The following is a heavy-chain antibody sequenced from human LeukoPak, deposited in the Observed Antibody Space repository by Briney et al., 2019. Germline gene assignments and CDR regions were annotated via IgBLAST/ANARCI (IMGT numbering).Heavy chain of an antibody. CDR1: GFTFSNYW. Sequence: PGGSLRLSCAASGFTFSNYWMSWVRQAPGKGLEWVANIKQDESEKHYVDSVKGRFTISRDNAKNSQYLQMNSLRAEDTAVYYCARDTVGVLDYWGQGSLVTVSS. D-gene: IGHD1-26*01. CDR2: IKQDESEK. V-gene: IGHV3-7*01. CDR3: ARDTVGVLDY. J-gene: IGHJ4*02.